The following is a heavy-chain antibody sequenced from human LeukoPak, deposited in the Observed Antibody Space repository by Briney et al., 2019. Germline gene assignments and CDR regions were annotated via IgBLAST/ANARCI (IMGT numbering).Heavy chain of an antibody. CDR1: GGTFSSYA. CDR3: ARGLSLIVGATIYYGMDV. J-gene: IGHJ6*02. CDR2: IIPILGIA. V-gene: IGHV1-69*04. Sequence: ASVKVSCKASGGTFSSYAISWVRQAPGQGLEWMGRIIPILGIANYAQKFQGRVTITADKSTSTAYMELSSLISEDTAVYYCARGLSLIVGATIYYGMDVWGQGTTVTVSS. D-gene: IGHD1-26*01.